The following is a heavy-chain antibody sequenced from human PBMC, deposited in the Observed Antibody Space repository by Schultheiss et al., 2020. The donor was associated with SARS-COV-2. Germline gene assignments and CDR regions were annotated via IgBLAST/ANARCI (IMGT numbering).Heavy chain of an antibody. CDR1: GFTFSSYA. D-gene: IGHD3-10*01. J-gene: IGHJ3*02. Sequence: GGSLRLSCAASGFTFSSYAMSWVRQAPGKGLEWVSAISGSGGSTYYADSVKGRFTISRDNSKNTLYLQMNSLRAEDTAVYYCARDEYGSGRKRSAFDIWGQGTMVTVSS. CDR2: ISGSGGST. CDR3: ARDEYGSGRKRSAFDI. V-gene: IGHV3-23*01.